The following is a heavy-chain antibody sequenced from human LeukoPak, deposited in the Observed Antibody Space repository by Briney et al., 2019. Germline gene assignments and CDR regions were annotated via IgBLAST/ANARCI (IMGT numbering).Heavy chain of an antibody. Sequence: GGSLRLSCGASGFTFSNYGMLWVRQAPGKGLEWVSSISSSSSYIYYADSVKGRFTISRDNAKNSLYLQMNSLRAEDTAVYYCVRDKIVGATYFDYWGQGTLVTVSS. D-gene: IGHD1-26*01. V-gene: IGHV3-21*01. CDR1: GFTFSNYG. J-gene: IGHJ4*02. CDR2: ISSSSSYI. CDR3: VRDKIVGATYFDY.